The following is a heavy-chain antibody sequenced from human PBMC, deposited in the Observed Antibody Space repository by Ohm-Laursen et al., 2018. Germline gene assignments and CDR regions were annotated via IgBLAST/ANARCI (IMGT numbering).Heavy chain of an antibody. J-gene: IGHJ6*02. V-gene: IGHV4-39*02. CDR1: GGSISSSSHY. CDR3: ARASMDV. CDR2: INHSGNT. Sequence: SETLSLTCTVSGGSISSSSHYWGWIRQPPGKGLEWIGEINHSGNTNYNPSLKSRVIISVDASKNHFSLKLTSVTAADTAVYYCARASMDVWGQGTTVTVSS.